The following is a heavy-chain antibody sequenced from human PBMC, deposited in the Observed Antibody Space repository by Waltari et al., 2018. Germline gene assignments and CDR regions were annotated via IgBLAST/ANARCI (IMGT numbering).Heavy chain of an antibody. J-gene: IGHJ4*02. V-gene: IGHV3-53*01. CDR1: GLRVRNNY. CDR2: IYTGEMT. CDR3: ARDTTSRERAGD. Sequence: VRLVESGGGLIHPGGSLRLSCAASGLRVRNNYMHWVRQAPGKGLEWVSVIYTGEMTYYSDAVKGRFTISRDISKNMVYLQMNNLRADDTALYYCARDTTSRERAGDWGQGTLVTVSS. D-gene: IGHD1-1*01.